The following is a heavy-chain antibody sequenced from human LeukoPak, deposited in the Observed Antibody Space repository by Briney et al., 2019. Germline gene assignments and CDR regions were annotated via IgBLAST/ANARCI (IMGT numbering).Heavy chain of an antibody. CDR3: AREAAARHFDY. V-gene: IGHV1-8*01. J-gene: IGHJ4*02. CDR2: MNPNSGNT. CDR1: GYTFTSYD. D-gene: IGHD6-6*01. Sequence: GASVKVSCKASGYTFTSYDINWVRQATGQGLEWMGWMNPNSGNTGYAQKFQGRVTMTRDTSISTAYMELSRLRSDDTAVYYCAREAAARHFDYWGQGTLVTVSS.